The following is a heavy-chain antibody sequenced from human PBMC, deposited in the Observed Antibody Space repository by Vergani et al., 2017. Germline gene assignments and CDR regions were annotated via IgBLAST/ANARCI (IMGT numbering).Heavy chain of an antibody. D-gene: IGHD2-2*01. Sequence: EVQLLESGGGLVQPGGSLRLSCAASGFTFSSYAMSWVRQVPGKGLEWVSGISGSGGNTYYANSVKGRFTISRDNSKNTLYLQMNSLRADDTAVYYCAKGVDCSSTSCYEGRWYYYGMGVWGQGTTVTFSS. CDR3: AKGVDCSSTSCYEGRWYYYGMGV. V-gene: IGHV3-23*01. CDR1: GFTFSSYA. J-gene: IGHJ6*02. CDR2: ISGSGGNT.